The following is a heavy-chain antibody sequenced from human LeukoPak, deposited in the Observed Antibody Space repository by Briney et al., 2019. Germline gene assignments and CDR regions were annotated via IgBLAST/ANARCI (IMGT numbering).Heavy chain of an antibody. CDR2: IYTSGST. D-gene: IGHD3-22*01. CDR3: ARDAYYYDSSGYYYFDY. Sequence: SETLSLTCTVSGGSISSYYWSWIRQPAGKGLEWIGRIYTSGSTDYNPSLKSRVTMSVDTSKNQFSLKLSSVTAADTAVYYCARDAYYYDSSGYYYFDYWGQGTLVTVSS. J-gene: IGHJ4*02. CDR1: GGSISSYY. V-gene: IGHV4-4*07.